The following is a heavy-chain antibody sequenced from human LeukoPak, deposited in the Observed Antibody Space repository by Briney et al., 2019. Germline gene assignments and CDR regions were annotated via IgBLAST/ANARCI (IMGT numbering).Heavy chain of an antibody. CDR2: IKSKTDGGAT. CDR3: TAKDCRGGSCFSNYYSGMDA. J-gene: IGHJ6*02. Sequence: GGSLRLSCEASGLTFDSAWMSWVRQVPGKGLEWVGRIKSKTDGGATDYAAPVKGRFTISRDDSKNALYLQMNSLQTEDTAVYYCTAKDCRGGSCFSNYYSGMDAWGQGTTVIVSS. CDR1: GLTFDSAW. D-gene: IGHD2-15*01. V-gene: IGHV3-15*01.